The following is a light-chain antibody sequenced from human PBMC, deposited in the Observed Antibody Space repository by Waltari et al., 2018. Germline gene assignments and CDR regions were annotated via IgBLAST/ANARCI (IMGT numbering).Light chain of an antibody. CDR3: CSYAGSSTVK. Sequence: QSALTQPASVSGSPGQSITISCTGTSSDVWSYTLVSWYQQHPGKAPRLMISAHSNRPSGSSNRFSGSKSGNTASLTISGLQAEDEAAYYCCSYAGSSTVKFGEGTYLTVL. J-gene: IGLJ2*01. CDR2: AHS. V-gene: IGLV2-23*01. CDR1: SSDVWSYTL.